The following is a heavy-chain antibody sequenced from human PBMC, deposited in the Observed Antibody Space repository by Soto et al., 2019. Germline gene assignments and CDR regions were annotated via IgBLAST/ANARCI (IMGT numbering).Heavy chain of an antibody. CDR3: ARHRPQEDGSKKGFDY. J-gene: IGHJ4*02. D-gene: IGHD6-6*01. CDR1: GGSLSSGPYS. V-gene: IGHV4-39*01. CDR2: FSYSGST. Sequence: SETLSLTCTVSGGSLSSGPYSWGWIRQPPEKGLEWIGTFSYSGSTYYNPSLESRVTISVDTSKNQFSLKVSSVTAADTALYYCARHRPQEDGSKKGFDYRGQGTPVTVSS.